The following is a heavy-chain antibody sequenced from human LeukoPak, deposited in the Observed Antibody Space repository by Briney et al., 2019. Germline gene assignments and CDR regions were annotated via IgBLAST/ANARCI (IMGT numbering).Heavy chain of an antibody. CDR2: ISWNSGSI. CDR3: AKDRYDSSGYVLYYFDY. J-gene: IGHJ4*02. Sequence: PGGSLRLSCAASGFTFDDYAMHWVRQAPGKGLEWVSGISWNSGSIGYADSVKGRFTISRDNAKNSLHLQMNSLRAEDTALYYCAKDRYDSSGYVLYYFDYWGQGTLVTVSS. CDR1: GFTFDDYA. V-gene: IGHV3-9*01. D-gene: IGHD3-22*01.